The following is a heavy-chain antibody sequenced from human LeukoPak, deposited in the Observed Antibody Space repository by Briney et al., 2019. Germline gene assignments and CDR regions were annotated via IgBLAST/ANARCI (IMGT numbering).Heavy chain of an antibody. CDR1: GFTFSTYW. CDR3: AKDRMVRGVEDY. V-gene: IGHV3-23*01. J-gene: IGHJ4*02. D-gene: IGHD3-10*01. Sequence: GGSLRLSCGTSGFTFSTYWMSWVRQAPGKGLEWVSSISGPGRSTYYADSVKGRFTISRDNSKNTIYLQMNSLRVEDTAVYYCAKDRMVRGVEDYWGQGTLVTVSS. CDR2: ISGPGRST.